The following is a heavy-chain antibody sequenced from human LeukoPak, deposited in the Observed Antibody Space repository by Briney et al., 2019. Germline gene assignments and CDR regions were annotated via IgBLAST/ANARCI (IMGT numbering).Heavy chain of an antibody. J-gene: IGHJ4*02. V-gene: IGHV4-38-2*01. CDR2: IYPSGNT. Sequence: SETLSLTCAVSGYSISSGYYWGWLRQPPGQGLEWIGNIYPSGNTYYNPSLKSRVTISLDTSKNQFSLKLSSVTAADTAVCYCARTQGRYYFDYWGQGTLATVSS. CDR1: GYSISSGYY. CDR3: ARTQGRYYFDY.